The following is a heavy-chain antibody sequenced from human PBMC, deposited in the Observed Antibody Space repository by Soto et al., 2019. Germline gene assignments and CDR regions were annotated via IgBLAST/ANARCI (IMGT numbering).Heavy chain of an antibody. D-gene: IGHD3-9*01. CDR2: ISWNSGSI. J-gene: IGHJ6*02. Sequence: EVQLVESGGGLVQPGRSLRLSCAASGFTFDDYAMHWVRQAPGKGLEWVSGISWNSGSIGYADSVKGRFTISRDNAKNSLYLQMNSLRAEDTALYYCAKDQGADWYYYYGMDVWGQGTTVTVSS. CDR3: AKDQGADWYYYYGMDV. CDR1: GFTFDDYA. V-gene: IGHV3-9*01.